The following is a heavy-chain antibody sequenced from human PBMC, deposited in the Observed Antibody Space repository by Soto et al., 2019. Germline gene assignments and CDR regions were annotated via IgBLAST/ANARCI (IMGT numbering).Heavy chain of an antibody. Sequence: SETLSLTCTVSGDSISGSTYYWGWIRQPPGKGLEWIGSIYYSGSTHYNPSLKSRVIISVDTSKNQFSLKLNSVTAADTAVYYCARPYGSGSYYDLFTYWGQGTLVTVSS. CDR3: ARPYGSGSYYDLFTY. J-gene: IGHJ4*02. CDR2: IYYSGST. CDR1: GDSISGSTYY. D-gene: IGHD3-10*01. V-gene: IGHV4-39*01.